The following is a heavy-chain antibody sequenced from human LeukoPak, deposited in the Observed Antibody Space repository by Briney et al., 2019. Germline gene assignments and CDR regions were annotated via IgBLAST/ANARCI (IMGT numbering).Heavy chain of an antibody. CDR2: IYTSGST. CDR3: ARGLSAYYLLYGVDV. CDR1: GGSISSGSYY. V-gene: IGHV4-61*02. D-gene: IGHD2-21*01. Sequence: PSQTLSLTCTVSGGSISSGSYYWSWIRQPAGKGLEWIGRIYTSGSTNYNPSLKSRVTISVDTSKNQFSLKLSSVTAADTAVYYCARGLSAYYLLYGVDVWGQGTTVTVSS. J-gene: IGHJ6*02.